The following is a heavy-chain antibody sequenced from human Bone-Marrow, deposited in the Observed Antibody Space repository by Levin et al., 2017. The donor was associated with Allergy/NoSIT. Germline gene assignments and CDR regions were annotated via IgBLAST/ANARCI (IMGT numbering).Heavy chain of an antibody. CDR1: GYNFNTYW. Sequence: GESLKISCKGFGYNFNTYWIAWVRQMPGKGLEWMGIIYPDDSDARYSPSFQGQVTISADKSIRTAYLQWSSLKASDTALYYCARQDMAFDYWGQGTRVTVSS. D-gene: IGHD5-24*01. J-gene: IGHJ4*02. V-gene: IGHV5-51*01. CDR3: ARQDMAFDY. CDR2: IYPDDSDA.